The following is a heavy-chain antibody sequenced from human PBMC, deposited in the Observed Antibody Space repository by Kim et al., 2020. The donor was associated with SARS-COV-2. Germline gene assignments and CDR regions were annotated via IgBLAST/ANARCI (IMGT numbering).Heavy chain of an antibody. CDR2: T. Sequence: TTSRPSIKSRGTISVDTSKNQFSLKLSSVTAADTAVYYCASSGYDYYFDYWGQGTLVTVSS. D-gene: IGHD5-12*01. V-gene: IGHV4-4*09. CDR3: ASSGYDYYFDY. J-gene: IGHJ4*02.